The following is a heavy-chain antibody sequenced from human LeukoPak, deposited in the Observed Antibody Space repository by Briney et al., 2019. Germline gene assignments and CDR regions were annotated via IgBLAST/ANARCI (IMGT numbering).Heavy chain of an antibody. J-gene: IGHJ3*02. CDR2: IKEDGSEK. Sequence: GGSLRLSCAASGFIFSTSWMTWVRQAPGKGLEWVANIKEDGSEKYYVDSVKGRFTISKDNAKNSLYLQMNSLTIEDTAVYFCVRDGDYYDSRGSPHAAYDSWGQGTTVAVSS. D-gene: IGHD3-22*01. CDR1: GFIFSTSW. V-gene: IGHV3-7*01. CDR3: VRDGDYYDSRGSPHAAYDS.